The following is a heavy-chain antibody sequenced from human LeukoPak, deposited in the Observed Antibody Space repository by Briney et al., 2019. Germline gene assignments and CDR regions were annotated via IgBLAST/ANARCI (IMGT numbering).Heavy chain of an antibody. CDR1: GYSFTSYG. Sequence: ASVKVSCKASGYSFTSYGISWVRQAPGQGLEWMGWISAHNGNTNYAQKLQGRVTMTTDTSTSTAYMELRSLRSDDTAVYYCARGLVGATTVDYWGQGTLVTVSS. J-gene: IGHJ4*02. V-gene: IGHV1-18*01. CDR2: ISAHNGNT. CDR3: ARGLVGATTVDY. D-gene: IGHD1-26*01.